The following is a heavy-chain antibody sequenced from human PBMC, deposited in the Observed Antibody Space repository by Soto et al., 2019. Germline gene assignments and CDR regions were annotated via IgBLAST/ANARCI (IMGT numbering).Heavy chain of an antibody. V-gene: IGHV4-59*01. CDR1: GGSISSYY. CDR3: ARARLELVALHYYYYMDV. Sequence: SETLSLTCTVSGGSISSYYWSWIRQPPGKGLEWIGYIYYSGSTNYNPSLKSRVTISVDTSKNQFSLKLSSVTAADTAVYYCARARLELVALHYYYYMDVWGKGTTVTVSS. J-gene: IGHJ6*03. CDR2: IYYSGST. D-gene: IGHD1-7*01.